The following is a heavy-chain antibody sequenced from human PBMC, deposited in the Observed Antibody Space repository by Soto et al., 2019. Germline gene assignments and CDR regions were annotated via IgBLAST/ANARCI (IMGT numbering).Heavy chain of an antibody. Sequence: QVQLVESGGGVVQPGRSLRLSCAASGFTFSSYAMHWVRQAPGKGLEWVAVISYDGSNKYYADSVKGRFTISRDNSKNTLYLQMNSLRAEDTAMYYCARDGYYYDSSGYYYSAFDIWGQGTMVTVSS. J-gene: IGHJ3*02. V-gene: IGHV3-30-3*01. D-gene: IGHD3-22*01. CDR1: GFTFSSYA. CDR3: ARDGYYYDSSGYYYSAFDI. CDR2: ISYDGSNK.